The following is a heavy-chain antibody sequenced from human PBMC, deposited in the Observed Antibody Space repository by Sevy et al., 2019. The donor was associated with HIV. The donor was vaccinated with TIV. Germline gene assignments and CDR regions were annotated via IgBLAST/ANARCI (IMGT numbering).Heavy chain of an antibody. V-gene: IGHV4-59*01. D-gene: IGHD3-9*01. Sequence: SETLSLTCTVSGGSISSYYWSWIRQPPGKRLEWIGDIYYNGSTNYNASLKRRVTISVETSKNQFSLRLRSVTAADTAVYYCAGESYDILPGSRGMDVWGQGTTVTVSS. J-gene: IGHJ6*02. CDR2: IYYNGST. CDR3: AGESYDILPGSRGMDV. CDR1: GGSISSYY.